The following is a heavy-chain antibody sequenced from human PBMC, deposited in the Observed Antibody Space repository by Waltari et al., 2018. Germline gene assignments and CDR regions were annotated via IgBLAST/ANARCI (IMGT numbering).Heavy chain of an antibody. D-gene: IGHD3-3*02. Sequence: QVQLQESGPGLVKPSETLSLTCAVSGYSISSGYYWGWIRQPPGKGLEWLGSIYHSGSTYYNPSLKSRVTISVDTSKNQFSLKLSSVTAADTAVYYCARHFPAGPLFDYWGQGTLVTVSS. CDR3: ARHFPAGPLFDY. J-gene: IGHJ4*02. CDR2: IYHSGST. CDR1: GYSISSGYY. V-gene: IGHV4-38-2*01.